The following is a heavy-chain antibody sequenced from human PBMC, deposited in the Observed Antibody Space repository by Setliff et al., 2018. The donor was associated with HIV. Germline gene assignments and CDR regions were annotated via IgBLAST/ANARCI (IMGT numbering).Heavy chain of an antibody. V-gene: IGHV1-3*01. CDR1: GYTFTNYA. D-gene: IGHD3-16*01. Sequence: ASVKVSCKASGYTFTNYAIHWVRQAPGQRLEWLGWISAGNGNTKYSEKFQGRVTMTRDTSANTVYMELSSLRAEDTSVYYCAREGAVITAVLGYWGQGTLVTVSS. CDR2: ISAGNGNT. CDR3: AREGAVITAVLGY. J-gene: IGHJ4*02.